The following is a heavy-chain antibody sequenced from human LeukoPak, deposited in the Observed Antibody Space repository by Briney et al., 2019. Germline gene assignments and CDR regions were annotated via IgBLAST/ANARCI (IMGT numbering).Heavy chain of an antibody. Sequence: GGSLRLSCAASGFTFSSYGMHWVRQAPGKGLEWVAFIRSDGTNKYYADSVKGRFTISGDNSKNTLYLQMNSLRPEDAAVYYCAKGYSFHFDYWGQGTLVTVSS. D-gene: IGHD5-18*01. J-gene: IGHJ4*02. CDR2: IRSDGTNK. CDR3: AKGYSFHFDY. CDR1: GFTFSSYG. V-gene: IGHV3-30*02.